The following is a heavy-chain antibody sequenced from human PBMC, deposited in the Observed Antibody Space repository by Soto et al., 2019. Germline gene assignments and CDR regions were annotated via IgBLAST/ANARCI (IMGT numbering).Heavy chain of an antibody. D-gene: IGHD3-22*01. Sequence: SETLSLTCSVSDGSISSGSYYWGWLRQPPGKGLEWIGSIFNSGTMYYNPSLKSRVTISVDTSKNQFSLKLNSVTAADTAVYYCARASVIVVVDFDYWGQGTLVTVSS. V-gene: IGHV4-39*07. J-gene: IGHJ4*02. CDR2: IFNSGTM. CDR3: ARASVIVVVDFDY. CDR1: DGSISSGSYY.